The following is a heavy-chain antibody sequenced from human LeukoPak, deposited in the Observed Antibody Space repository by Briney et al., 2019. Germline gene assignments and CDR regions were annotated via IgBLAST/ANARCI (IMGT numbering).Heavy chain of an antibody. CDR2: ISGSGGST. CDR3: AKVQAHSIAARPVDY. J-gene: IGHJ4*02. CDR1: GFTFSSYT. Sequence: GGSLRLSCAASGFTFSSYTMSWVRQAPGKGLEWVSAISGSGGSTYYADSVKGRFTISRDNSKNTLYLQMNSLRAEDTAVYYCAKVQAHSIAARPVDYWGQGTLVTVSS. D-gene: IGHD6-6*01. V-gene: IGHV3-23*01.